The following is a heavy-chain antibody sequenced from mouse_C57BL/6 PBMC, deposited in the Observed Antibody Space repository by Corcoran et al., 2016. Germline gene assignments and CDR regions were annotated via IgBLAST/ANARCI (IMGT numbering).Heavy chain of an antibody. CDR1: GYTFTTYG. J-gene: IGHJ4*01. Sequence: QIQLVQSGPELKKPGETVKISCKASGYTFTTYGMSWVKQAPGKGLKWMGWINTYSGVPTYADDFKGRFAFSLETSASTAYLQINNLKNEDTATYFCVRENYIYWGQGTSVTVSS. V-gene: IGHV9-3*01. CDR3: VRENYIY. D-gene: IGHD2-12*01. CDR2: INTYSGVP.